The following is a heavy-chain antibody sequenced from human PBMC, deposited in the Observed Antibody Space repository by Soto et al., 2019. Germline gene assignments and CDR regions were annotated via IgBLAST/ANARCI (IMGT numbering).Heavy chain of an antibody. V-gene: IGHV1-69*13. CDR1: GGTFSSYA. CDR2: IIPIFGTA. Sequence: SVKVSCKASGGTFSSYAISWVRQAPGQGLEWMGGIIPIFGTANYAQKFQGRVTITADESTSTAYMELSSLRSEDTAVYYCASRASYYGFFDYWGQGTLVTVSS. J-gene: IGHJ4*02. CDR3: ASRASYYGFFDY. D-gene: IGHD3-10*01.